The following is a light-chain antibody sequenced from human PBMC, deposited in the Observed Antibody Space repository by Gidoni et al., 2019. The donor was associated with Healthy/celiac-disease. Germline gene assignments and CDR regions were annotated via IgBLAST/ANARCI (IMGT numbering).Light chain of an antibody. Sequence: EIVLTQSPATLSLSPGERATLSCRASQSVSSSLAWYQQKPGQAPRLLIYDASNRATGIPARFSGSGSGTDFTLTISSLEPEDCAVYYCQQRSNWPPYTIGQGTKLEIK. V-gene: IGKV3-11*01. J-gene: IGKJ2*01. CDR2: DAS. CDR3: QQRSNWPPYT. CDR1: QSVSSS.